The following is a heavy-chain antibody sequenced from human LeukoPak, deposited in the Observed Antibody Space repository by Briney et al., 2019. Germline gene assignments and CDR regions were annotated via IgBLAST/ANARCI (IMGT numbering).Heavy chain of an antibody. CDR1: GFTFSNNY. Sequence: GGSLRLSCAVSGFTFSNNYMRWVREAPGKGREGVSIIYAGGSTYYTDSVKGRFTISRGNCKNTISLQMDTLRAEDTAVYFCAAGDTGMVIDYWGQGTLVTVSS. V-gene: IGHV3-53*01. CDR2: IYAGGST. CDR3: AAGDTGMVIDY. D-gene: IGHD5-18*01. J-gene: IGHJ4*02.